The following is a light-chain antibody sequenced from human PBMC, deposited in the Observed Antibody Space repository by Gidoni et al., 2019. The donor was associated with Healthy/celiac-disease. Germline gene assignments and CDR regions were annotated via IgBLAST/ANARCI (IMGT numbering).Light chain of an antibody. CDR2: DNN. CDR3: GTWDSSLSAYV. CDR1: SSNIGNNY. J-gene: IGLJ1*01. V-gene: IGLV1-51*01. Sequence: HSVLTQPPSVSAAPGQKDTISCSGSSSNIGNNYVSWYQQLPETAPKLLIYDNNKRPSGIPDRCSGAKSGTSATLGITGLQTGDEADYYCGTWDSSLSAYVFGTGTKVTVL.